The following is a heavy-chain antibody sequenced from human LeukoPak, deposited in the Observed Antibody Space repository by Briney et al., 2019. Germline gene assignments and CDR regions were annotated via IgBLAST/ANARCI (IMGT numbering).Heavy chain of an antibody. Sequence: SETLSLTCTVSGGSISSSSYYWGWIRQPPGKGLEWTGSIYYSGSTYYNPPLKSRVTISVDTAKNQFSLKLSSVTAADTAVYYCARLPDGDYGGYYYYYYMDVWGKGTTVTVSS. CDR2: IYYSGST. CDR1: GGSISSSSYY. CDR3: ARLPDGDYGGYYYYYYMDV. D-gene: IGHD4-23*01. V-gene: IGHV4-39*07. J-gene: IGHJ6*03.